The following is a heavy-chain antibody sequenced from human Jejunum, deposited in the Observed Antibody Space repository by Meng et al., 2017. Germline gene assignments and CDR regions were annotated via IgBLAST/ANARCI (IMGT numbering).Heavy chain of an antibody. CDR2: ISYDGNSK. CDR1: GFTFSNYA. Sequence: GESLKISCAASGFTFSNYAMHWVRQTPDKGLEWVAVISYDGNSKDYAASVRGRFTISRDNSKNTLYLQMNSLRVEDAAVYYCAKARSFYASGSYYIDYWGQGKLVNVSS. D-gene: IGHD3-10*01. CDR3: AKARSFYASGSYYIDY. V-gene: IGHV3-30*04. J-gene: IGHJ4*02.